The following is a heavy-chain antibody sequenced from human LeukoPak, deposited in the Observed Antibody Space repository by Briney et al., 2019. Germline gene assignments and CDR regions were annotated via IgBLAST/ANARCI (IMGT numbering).Heavy chain of an antibody. Sequence: GGSLRLSCAASGFTFSSNNMNWVRQAPGKGLEWVSAISGSGGSTYYADSVKGRFTISRDNSKNTLYLQMNSLRAEDTAVYYCAKEGYGITMIVVFWGQGTLVTVSS. CDR3: AKEGYGITMIVVF. CDR2: ISGSGGST. D-gene: IGHD3-22*01. CDR1: GFTFSSNN. V-gene: IGHV3-23*01. J-gene: IGHJ4*02.